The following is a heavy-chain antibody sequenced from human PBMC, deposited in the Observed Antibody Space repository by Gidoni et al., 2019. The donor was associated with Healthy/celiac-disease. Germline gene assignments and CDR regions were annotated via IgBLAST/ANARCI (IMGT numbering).Heavy chain of an antibody. CDR2: IFSNDEK. Sequence: QVTLKESGPVLVKPTETLTLTCTVSGFSLSNARMGVSWIRQPPGKALEWLAHIFSNDEKSYSTSLKSRLTISKDTSKSQVVLTMTNMDPVDTATYYCARIAYYYDSSGHPADWYFDLWGRGTLVTVSS. CDR3: ARIAYYYDSSGHPADWYFDL. J-gene: IGHJ2*01. V-gene: IGHV2-26*01. CDR1: GFSLSNARMG. D-gene: IGHD3-22*01.